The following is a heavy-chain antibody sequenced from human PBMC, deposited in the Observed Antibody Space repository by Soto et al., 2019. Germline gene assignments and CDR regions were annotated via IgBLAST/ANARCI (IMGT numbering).Heavy chain of an antibody. Sequence: QVQLVESGGGVVQPGRSLRLSCAASGFTFSSYGMHWVRQAPGKGLEWVAVIWYDGSNKYYADSVKGRFTISRDNSKNTLYLQMSSLRAEDTAVYYCARDSGGDYFDYWGQGTLVTVSS. CDR1: GFTFSSYG. J-gene: IGHJ4*02. D-gene: IGHD2-15*01. V-gene: IGHV3-33*01. CDR2: IWYDGSNK. CDR3: ARDSGGDYFDY.